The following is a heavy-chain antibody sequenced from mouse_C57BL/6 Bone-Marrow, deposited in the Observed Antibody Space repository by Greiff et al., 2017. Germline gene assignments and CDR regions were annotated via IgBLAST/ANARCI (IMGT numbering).Heavy chain of an antibody. CDR1: GYTFTDYY. D-gene: IGHD2-1*01. Sequence: VQLQQSGPELMKPGASVKISCKASGYTFTDYYMNWVKQSHGKSLEWIGDINPNNGGTSYNQKFKGKATLTVDKSSSTAYMELRSLTSEDSAVYYCAREDGNFFDYWGQGTTLTVSS. J-gene: IGHJ2*01. CDR3: AREDGNFFDY. V-gene: IGHV1-26*01. CDR2: INPNNGGT.